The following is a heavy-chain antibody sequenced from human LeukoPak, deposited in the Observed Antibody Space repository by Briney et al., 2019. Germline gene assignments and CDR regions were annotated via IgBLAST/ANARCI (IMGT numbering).Heavy chain of an antibody. V-gene: IGHV3-20*04. CDR2: LNWNGGRT. CDR1: GFTFDAYA. J-gene: IGHJ4*02. D-gene: IGHD3-22*01. Sequence: GGSLRLSCAASGFTFDAYAMSWVRQAPGKGLEWVSGLNWNGGRTGYADSVKGRFTISRDNAKNSLYLQMNSLRAEDTALYYCAREDYDSSGYYYIYYFEYWGQGTPVTVSS. CDR3: AREDYDSSGYYYIYYFEY.